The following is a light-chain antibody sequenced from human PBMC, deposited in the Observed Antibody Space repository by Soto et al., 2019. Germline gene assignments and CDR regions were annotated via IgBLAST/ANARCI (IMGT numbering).Light chain of an antibody. CDR1: QSVSSN. V-gene: IGKV3-15*01. CDR2: GAS. J-gene: IGKJ1*01. CDR3: QQYNNWPLT. Sequence: HCRRPLFESPREKATLSCRASQSVSSNLAWYQQKPGQAPRLLIYGASTRATGIPARFSGSGSGTEFTLTISSLQSEDFAVYYCQQYNNWPLTFGQGTKVDIK.